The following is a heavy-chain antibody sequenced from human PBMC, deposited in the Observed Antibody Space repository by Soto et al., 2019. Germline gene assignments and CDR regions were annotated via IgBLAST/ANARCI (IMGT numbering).Heavy chain of an antibody. CDR3: ARASRVGGLWFGEFWGAFDI. D-gene: IGHD3-10*01. J-gene: IGHJ3*02. CDR1: GYTFTRYA. Sequence: ASVKVSCMASGYTFTRYAMHWVRQPPGQRLEWMGWINAGNGNTKYSQKFQGRVTITRDTSASTAYMELSSLRSEDTAVYYCARASRVGGLWFGEFWGAFDIWGQGTMVTVSS. V-gene: IGHV1-3*01. CDR2: INAGNGNT.